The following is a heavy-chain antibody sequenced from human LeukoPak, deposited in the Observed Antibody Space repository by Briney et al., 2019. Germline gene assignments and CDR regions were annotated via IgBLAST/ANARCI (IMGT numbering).Heavy chain of an antibody. V-gene: IGHV3-30*02. Sequence: GGSLRLSCVASGFSFNTYGMHWVRQAPGKGPEWVAYIRNDGSKKFYADALKGRFTISRDNSKNTLYLQVNSLRLDDTAVYYCAKRDNGGDSGIDYWGQGTLVTVSS. J-gene: IGHJ4*02. CDR1: GFSFNTYG. CDR3: AKRDNGGDSGIDY. CDR2: IRNDGSKK. D-gene: IGHD4-23*01.